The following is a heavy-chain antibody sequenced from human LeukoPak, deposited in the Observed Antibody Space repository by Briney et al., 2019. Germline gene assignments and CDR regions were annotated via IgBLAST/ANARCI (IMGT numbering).Heavy chain of an antibody. J-gene: IGHJ4*02. CDR3: ARVERYFDWSMLDY. D-gene: IGHD3-9*01. Sequence: GGSLRLSCTASGFTFSSFAMSWVRQAPGKGLEWVSSISSSSSYIYYADSLKGRFTISRDNAKNSLYLQMNSLRAEDTAVYYCARVERYFDWSMLDYWGQGTLVTVSS. V-gene: IGHV3-21*01. CDR1: GFTFSSFA. CDR2: ISSSSSYI.